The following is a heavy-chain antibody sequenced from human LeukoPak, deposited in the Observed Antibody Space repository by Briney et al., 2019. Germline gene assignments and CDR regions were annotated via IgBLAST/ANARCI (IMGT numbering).Heavy chain of an antibody. V-gene: IGHV1-69*13. CDR1: GGTFSRYA. J-gene: IGHJ4*02. D-gene: IGHD3-22*01. Sequence: ASVKVSCKASGGTFSRYAISRVRQAPGQGLEWMGGIIPIFGTANYAQKFQGRVTITADESSTTAYMELSGLRSEDTAVYYCATDASIYDSRGYYYLWWGQGTLVTVSS. CDR2: IIPIFGTA. CDR3: ATDASIYDSRGYYYLW.